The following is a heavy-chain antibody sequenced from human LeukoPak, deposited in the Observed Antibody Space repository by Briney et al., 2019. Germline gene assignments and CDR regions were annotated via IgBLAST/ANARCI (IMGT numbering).Heavy chain of an antibody. D-gene: IGHD4-17*01. CDR2: ISGSGGTT. CDR3: AKGGYGPGTKRAFDY. V-gene: IGHV3-23*01. J-gene: IGHJ4*02. Sequence: GGSLRLSCAASGITFSSYAMSWVRQAPGKGLEWVSGISGSGGTTYYADSVKGRFTISRDKSKNTLHMQMNSLRAEDTAVYYCAKGGYGPGTKRAFDYWGQGTLVTVSS. CDR1: GITFSSYA.